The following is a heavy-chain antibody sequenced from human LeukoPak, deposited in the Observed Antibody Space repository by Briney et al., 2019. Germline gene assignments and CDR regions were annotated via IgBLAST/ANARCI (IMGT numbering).Heavy chain of an antibody. CDR2: ISGSGGST. CDR1: GFTFSSYA. Sequence: GGSLRLSCAASGFTFSSYAMSWVRQAPGKGLEWVSAISGSGGSTYYADSVKGRFSISRDNSKNTLYLQMNSLRAEDTAVYYCAKDRYCSGGSCYSYYYYYMDVWGKGTTVTVSS. J-gene: IGHJ6*03. D-gene: IGHD2-15*01. V-gene: IGHV3-23*01. CDR3: AKDRYCSGGSCYSYYYYYMDV.